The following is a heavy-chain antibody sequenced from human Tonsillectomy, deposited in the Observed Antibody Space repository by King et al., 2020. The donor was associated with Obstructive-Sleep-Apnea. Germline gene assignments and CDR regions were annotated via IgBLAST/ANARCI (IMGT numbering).Heavy chain of an antibody. CDR3: ARKASGWYRGDFDF. V-gene: IGHV1-18*01. J-gene: IGHJ4*02. D-gene: IGHD6-19*01. Sequence: QLVQSGGEVKKPGASVRVSCRASGYPFSTYGISWVRQAPGQGLEWMGDIGTYNVDTKYAEKFQGRVIMTADTSTGTAYMEMMSLTSDDTAVYFCARKASGWYRGDFDFWGQGTLVTVSA. CDR1: GYPFSTYG. CDR2: IGTYNVDT.